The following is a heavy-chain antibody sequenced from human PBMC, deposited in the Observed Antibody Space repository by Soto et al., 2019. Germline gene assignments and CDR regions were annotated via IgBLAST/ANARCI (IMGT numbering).Heavy chain of an antibody. CDR1: GFTFSSYA. CDR3: AKALRFSPLYYFDY. Sequence: GGSLRLSCAASGFTFSSYAMSWVRQAPGKGLEWVSAISGSGGSTYYADSVKGRFTISRDNSKNTLYLQMNSLRAEDTAVYYCAKALRFSPLYYFDYWGQGTLVTGLL. CDR2: ISGSGGST. V-gene: IGHV3-23*01. D-gene: IGHD3-3*01. J-gene: IGHJ4*02.